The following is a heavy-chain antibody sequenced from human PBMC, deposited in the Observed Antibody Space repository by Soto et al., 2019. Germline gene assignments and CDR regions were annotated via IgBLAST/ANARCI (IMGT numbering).Heavy chain of an antibody. J-gene: IGHJ4*02. V-gene: IGHV3-11*01. CDR3: ARGSSQVDY. CDR2: MSSSGATI. Sequence: QVQLVESGGGSVKPGGSLRLSCGASGFTLSDFYMSWIRQAPGKGLEWASCMSSSGATIHYADSVKGRFTISRDNAMNSLYLQMNSLRAEDTAVYYCARGSSQVDYWGQGTLVTVSS. CDR1: GFTLSDFY.